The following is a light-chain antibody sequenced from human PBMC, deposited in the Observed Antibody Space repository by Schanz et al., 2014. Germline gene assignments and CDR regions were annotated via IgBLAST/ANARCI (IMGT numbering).Light chain of an antibody. CDR3: CSYAGSSTGV. J-gene: IGLJ3*02. CDR1: SSDGGNYNL. Sequence: QSALTQPASVSGSPGQSITIYCTGTSSDGGNYNLVSWYQEHPGKAPKLMIYEGNKRPSGVSNRFSGSTSGNTASLTISGXXXEDEADYYCCSYAGSSTGVFGGGTKLTVL. V-gene: IGLV2-23*01. CDR2: EGN.